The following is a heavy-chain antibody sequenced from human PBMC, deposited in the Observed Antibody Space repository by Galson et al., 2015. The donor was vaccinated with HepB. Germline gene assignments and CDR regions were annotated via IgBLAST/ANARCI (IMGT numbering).Heavy chain of an antibody. D-gene: IGHD6-6*01. J-gene: IGHJ4*02. CDR3: ARETGSSSDY. CDR2: IYSAGAT. V-gene: IGHV3-66*01. CDR1: GITVSNNY. Sequence: SLRLSCAASGITVSNNYMTWVRQAPGKGLEWVSNIYSAGATYYADSVKGRFTISRDNSKNTLYLQMNSLRAEDTAVYYCARETGSSSDYWGQGTLVTVSS.